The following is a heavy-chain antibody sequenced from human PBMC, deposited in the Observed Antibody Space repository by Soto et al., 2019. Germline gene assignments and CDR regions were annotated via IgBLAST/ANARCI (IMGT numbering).Heavy chain of an antibody. Sequence: GSLRLSCAASGFTVSSNYMSWVRQAPGKGLEWVSVIYSGGSTYYADSVKGRFTISRDNSKNTLYLQMNSLRAEDTAVYYCAAVNYYDSSGPRDIWGQGTMVTVSS. V-gene: IGHV3-53*01. CDR3: AAVNYYDSSGPRDI. CDR2: IYSGGST. CDR1: GFTVSSNY. D-gene: IGHD3-22*01. J-gene: IGHJ3*02.